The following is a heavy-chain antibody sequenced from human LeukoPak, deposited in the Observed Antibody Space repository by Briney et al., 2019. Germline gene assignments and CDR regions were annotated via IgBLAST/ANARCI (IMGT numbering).Heavy chain of an antibody. V-gene: IGHV3-21*01. D-gene: IGHD3-22*01. Sequence: GGSLRLSCAASGFTFDDYGMSWVRQGPGKGLEWVSSISSSSSYIYYADSVKGRFTISRDNAKNSLYLQMNSLRAEDTAVYYCARVLYYYDSSGLDYWGQGTLVTVSS. CDR2: ISSSSSYI. CDR3: ARVLYYYDSSGLDY. CDR1: GFTFDDYG. J-gene: IGHJ4*02.